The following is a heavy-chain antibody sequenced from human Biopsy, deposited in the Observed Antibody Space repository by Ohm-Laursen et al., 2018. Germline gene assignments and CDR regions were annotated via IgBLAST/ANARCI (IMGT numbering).Heavy chain of an antibody. J-gene: IGHJ4*02. D-gene: IGHD4-17*01. V-gene: IGHV3-23*01. CDR2: IDSSAAST. CDR1: GFTFKNYA. CDR3: ASDLNGDPSAFDY. Sequence: SLRLSRAASGFTFKNYAMNWVRQAPGKGLDWVSSIDSSAASTFYADSVKGRFTISRDNSKNTLFLQMNSLRAADTAIYYCASDLNGDPSAFDYWGQGTPVTVSS.